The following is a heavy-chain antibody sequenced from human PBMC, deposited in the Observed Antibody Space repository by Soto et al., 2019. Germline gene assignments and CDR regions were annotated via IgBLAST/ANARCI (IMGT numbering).Heavy chain of an antibody. CDR2: IIPIFGTA. J-gene: IGHJ4*02. Sequence: QVQLVQSGAEVKKPGSSVKVSCKASGGTFSSYAISWVRQAPGQGLEWMGGIIPIFGTANYAQKFQGRVTITADEPTSTAYMELSSLRSEDTAVYYCARCLGAGTRCYFDYWGQGTLVTVSS. D-gene: IGHD6-13*01. CDR1: GGTFSSYA. V-gene: IGHV1-69*01. CDR3: ARCLGAGTRCYFDY.